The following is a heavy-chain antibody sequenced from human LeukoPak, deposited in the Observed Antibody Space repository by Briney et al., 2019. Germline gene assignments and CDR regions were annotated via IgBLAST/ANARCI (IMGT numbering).Heavy chain of an antibody. CDR2: IYYAGST. D-gene: IGHD6-13*01. Sequence: PSETLSLTCTVSGGSISSSSYYWGWIRQTPGKGLEWIGNIYYAGSTNYNPSLKSRVTISVDTSKNQFSLKLSSVTAADTAVYYCAREYSSSWYVGTPFDYWGQGTLVTVSS. V-gene: IGHV4-39*07. CDR3: AREYSSSWYVGTPFDY. J-gene: IGHJ4*02. CDR1: GGSISSSSYY.